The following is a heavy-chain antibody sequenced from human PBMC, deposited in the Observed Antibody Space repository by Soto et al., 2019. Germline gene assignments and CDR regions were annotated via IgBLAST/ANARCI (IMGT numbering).Heavy chain of an antibody. CDR1: GFTFSSYA. CDR2: ISANGGST. J-gene: IGHJ6*02. CDR3: AKSHGSYDYNGGDV. D-gene: IGHD3-10*01. Sequence: EVQLLESGGGLVQPGESLRLSCAASGFTFSSYAMTWVRQAPGKGLEWVSAISANGGSTYYANSVKGRFPISRDNSRNTSYLQMNSQRADDTAVYSCAKSHGSYDYNGGDVWGQGTTVTVSS. V-gene: IGHV3-23*01.